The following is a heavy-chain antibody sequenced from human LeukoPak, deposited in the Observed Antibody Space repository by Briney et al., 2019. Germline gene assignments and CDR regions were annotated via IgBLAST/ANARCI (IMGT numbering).Heavy chain of an antibody. CDR1: GGSISSSSYY. J-gene: IGHJ3*02. V-gene: IGHV4-39*01. CDR2: IYYSVST. CDR3: ARRPQAVAGAFDI. Sequence: PSETLSLTCTVSGGSISSSSYYWGWIRQPPGKGLEWIGSIYYSVSTYYNPSLKSRVTISVDTSKNQFSLKLSSVTAADTAVYYCARRPQAVAGAFDIWGQGTMVTVSS. D-gene: IGHD6-19*01.